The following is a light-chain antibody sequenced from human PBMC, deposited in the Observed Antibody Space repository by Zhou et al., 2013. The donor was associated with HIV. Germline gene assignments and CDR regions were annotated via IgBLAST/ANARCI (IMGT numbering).Light chain of an antibody. V-gene: IGKV1-9*01. CDR2: AAS. CDR1: QSINDK. J-gene: IGKJ4*01. Sequence: DIQMTQSPTTLSASVGDSVTITCRASQSINDKLAWYRQKPGKAPKLLIYAASTLQSGVPSRFSGSGSGTEFTLTISSLQPEDFATYYCQKLNSFPLTFGGGTKVEIK. CDR3: QKLNSFPLT.